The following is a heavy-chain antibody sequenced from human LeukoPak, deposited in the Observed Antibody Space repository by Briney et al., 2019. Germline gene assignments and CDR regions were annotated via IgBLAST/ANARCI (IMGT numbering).Heavy chain of an antibody. Sequence: GSLILSCAASGFTFISYGMHWVRQAPGKGLEGVAVIWYDGSNKYYVDSVKGRFTISRDNSKNTLYLQMNSLRAEDTAVYYCARVRYGDFDAFDIWGQGTMVTVSS. D-gene: IGHD4-17*01. CDR2: IWYDGSNK. CDR3: ARVRYGDFDAFDI. J-gene: IGHJ3*02. V-gene: IGHV3-33*01. CDR1: GFTFISYG.